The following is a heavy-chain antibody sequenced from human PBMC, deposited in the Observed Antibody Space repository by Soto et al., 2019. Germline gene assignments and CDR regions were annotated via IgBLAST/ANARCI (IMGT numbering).Heavy chain of an antibody. CDR1: GFTFSSYA. D-gene: IGHD2-8*01. CDR3: ARGGMLYSYYGMDV. Sequence: QVQLVESGGGVVQPGRSLRLSCAASGFTFSSYAMHWVRQAPGKGLEWVAVISYDGSNKYYADSVKGRFTISRDNSKNQLYLQMNSLRAEDTAVYYCARGGMLYSYYGMDVWGQGTTVTVSS. CDR2: ISYDGSNK. J-gene: IGHJ6*02. V-gene: IGHV3-30-3*01.